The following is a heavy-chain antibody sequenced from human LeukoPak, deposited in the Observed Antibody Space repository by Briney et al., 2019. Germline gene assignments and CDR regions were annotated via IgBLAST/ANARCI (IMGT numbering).Heavy chain of an antibody. CDR3: ARDHRPTRKWFGELLGYFDY. Sequence: GRSLRLSCEASGFTFSSYAMHWVRQAPGKGLEWVAVISYDGSNKYYADSVKGRFTISRDNSKNTLYLQMNSLRAEDTAVYYCARDHRPTRKWFGELLGYFDYWGQGTLVTVSS. V-gene: IGHV3-30*04. CDR1: GFTFSSYA. CDR2: ISYDGSNK. D-gene: IGHD3-10*01. J-gene: IGHJ4*02.